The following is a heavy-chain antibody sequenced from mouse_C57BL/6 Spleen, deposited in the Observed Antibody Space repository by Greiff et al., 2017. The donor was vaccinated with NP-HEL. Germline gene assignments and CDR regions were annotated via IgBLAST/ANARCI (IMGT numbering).Heavy chain of an antibody. CDR3: ARNWYYGSSYRYYAMDY. J-gene: IGHJ4*01. CDR1: GFSLTSYG. CDR2: IWSGGST. Sequence: QVQLKESGPGLVQPSQSLSITCTVSGFSLTSYGVHWVRQSPGKGLEWLGVIWSGGSTDYNAAFISRLSISKDNSKSQVFFKMNSLQADDTAIYYCARNWYYGSSYRYYAMDYWGQGTSVTVSS. D-gene: IGHD1-1*01. V-gene: IGHV2-2*01.